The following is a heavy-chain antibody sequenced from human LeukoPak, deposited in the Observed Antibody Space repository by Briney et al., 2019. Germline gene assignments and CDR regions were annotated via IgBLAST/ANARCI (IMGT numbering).Heavy chain of an antibody. CDR2: IWYDGSNK. CDR3: ARDGSSGWYWVDY. Sequence: GGSLRLSCAASGLTFSSHGMHWVRQAPGKGLEWVAVIWYDGSNKYYADPVKGRFTISRDNSKNTLYLQMNSLRAEDTAVYYCARDGSSGWYWVDYWGQGTLVTVSS. D-gene: IGHD6-19*01. J-gene: IGHJ4*02. CDR1: GLTFSSHG. V-gene: IGHV3-33*01.